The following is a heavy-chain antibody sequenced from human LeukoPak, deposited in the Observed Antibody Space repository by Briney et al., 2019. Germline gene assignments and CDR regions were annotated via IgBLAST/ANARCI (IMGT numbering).Heavy chain of an antibody. CDR3: AKDEFITVVRGRGMGV. CDR2: ISGSGGST. V-gene: IGHV3-23*01. D-gene: IGHD3-10*01. J-gene: IGHJ6*04. CDR1: GFTFSSYA. Sequence: GGSLRLSCVASGFTFSSYAMSWVRQAPGKGLQWVSVISGSGGSTYYADSVKGRFTISRDNSKNTLYLQMNSLTAEDTAVYYCAKDEFITVVRGRGMGVWGKGTTVTVSS.